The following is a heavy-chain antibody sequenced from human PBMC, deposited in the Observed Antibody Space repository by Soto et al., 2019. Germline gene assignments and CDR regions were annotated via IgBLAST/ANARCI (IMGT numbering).Heavy chain of an antibody. D-gene: IGHD1-1*01. CDR2: ISGSGGST. CDR3: AKARELYNWNVNGMDV. V-gene: IGHV3-23*01. Sequence: EVQLLESGGGLVQPGGSLRLSCAASGFTFGSYAMSWVRQAPGKGLEWVSAISGSGGSTYYADSVKGRFTISRDNSKNKLYLKMNSLRAEDTAVYYCAKARELYNWNVNGMDVWGQGTTVTVSS. J-gene: IGHJ6*02. CDR1: GFTFGSYA.